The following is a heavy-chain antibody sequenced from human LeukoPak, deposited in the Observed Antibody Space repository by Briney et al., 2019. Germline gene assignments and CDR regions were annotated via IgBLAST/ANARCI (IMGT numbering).Heavy chain of an antibody. Sequence: PSETLSLTCAVYGGSFSGYYWSWIRQPPGKGLEWIGEINHSGSTNYNPSLKSRVTISVDTSKNQFSLKLSSVTAADTAVYYCANGDYAPFFDCWGQGTLVTVSS. CDR3: ANGDYAPFFDC. V-gene: IGHV4-34*01. CDR1: GGSFSGYY. D-gene: IGHD4-17*01. J-gene: IGHJ4*02. CDR2: INHSGST.